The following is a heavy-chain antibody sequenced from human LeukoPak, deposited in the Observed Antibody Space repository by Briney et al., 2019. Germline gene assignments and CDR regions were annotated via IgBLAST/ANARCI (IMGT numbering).Heavy chain of an antibody. CDR3: AKGPPFWSGPNWFDP. J-gene: IGHJ5*02. Sequence: PGGSLRLSCAASGFTFSSYAMSWVRQAPGKGLEWVSAISGSGGSTYYADSVKGRFTISRDNSKLTLYLKMNSLRAEDTAVYYCAKGPPFWSGPNWFDPWGQGTLVTVSS. CDR1: GFTFSSYA. D-gene: IGHD3-3*01. V-gene: IGHV3-23*01. CDR2: ISGSGGST.